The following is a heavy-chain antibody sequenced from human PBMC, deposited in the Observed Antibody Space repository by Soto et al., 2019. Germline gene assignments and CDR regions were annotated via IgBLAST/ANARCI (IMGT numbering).Heavy chain of an antibody. D-gene: IGHD3-16*01. V-gene: IGHV5-51*01. CDR2: IYPGDSDT. Sequence: GESLKISCKGSGYSFSSYWIGWVRQMPGEGLEWMGIIYPGDSDTRYSPSFQGQVTLSADKSISTAYLQWSSLKASDTAMYYCARRVYTSGWGSFGYWGQGTLVTVSS. J-gene: IGHJ4*02. CDR3: ARRVYTSGWGSFGY. CDR1: GYSFSSYW.